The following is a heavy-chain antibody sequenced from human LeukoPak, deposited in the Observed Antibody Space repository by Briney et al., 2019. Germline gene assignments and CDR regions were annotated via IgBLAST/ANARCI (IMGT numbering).Heavy chain of an antibody. CDR3: VRDMFVIVATIAAFDP. V-gene: IGHV1-2*02. CDR2: INPNSGGT. Sequence: ASVKVSCKASGYTFTGYYMHWVRQAPGQGLEWMGWINPNSGGTNYAQKFQGRVTMTRDTSISTAYMELSRLRSDDTAVYYCVRDMFVIVATIAAFDPWGQGTLVTVSS. CDR1: GYTFTGYY. D-gene: IGHD5-12*01. J-gene: IGHJ5*02.